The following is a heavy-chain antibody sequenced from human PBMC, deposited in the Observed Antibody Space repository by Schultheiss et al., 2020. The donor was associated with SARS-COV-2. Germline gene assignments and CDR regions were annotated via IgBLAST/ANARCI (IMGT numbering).Heavy chain of an antibody. D-gene: IGHD1-26*01. Sequence: SETLSLTCTVSGGSISSGGYSWSWIRQPPGKGLEWIGEINHSGSTNYNPSLKSRVTISVDTSKNQFSLKLSSVTAADTAVYYCARSGRGELLHWFDPWGQGTLVTVSS. V-gene: IGHV4-30-2*01. CDR1: GGSISSGGYS. CDR2: INHSGST. CDR3: ARSGRGELLHWFDP. J-gene: IGHJ5*02.